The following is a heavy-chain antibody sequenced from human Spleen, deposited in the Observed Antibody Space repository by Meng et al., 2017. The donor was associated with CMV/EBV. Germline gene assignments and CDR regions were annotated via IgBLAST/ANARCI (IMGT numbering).Heavy chain of an antibody. D-gene: IGHD2-15*01. V-gene: IGHV4-39*07. CDR2: IYYGGRT. J-gene: IGHJ5*02. Sequence: GSLRLSCTVSGGSISSSTYYWGWIRQTPGKGLDYIGKIYYGGRTYYNPSLKSRVTISVEASKNQFSLRLNSVTAADTAVYYCARDPGTHCSGTICYSDWFDPWGQGIQVTVSS. CDR1: GGSISSSTYY. CDR3: ARDPGTHCSGTICYSDWFDP.